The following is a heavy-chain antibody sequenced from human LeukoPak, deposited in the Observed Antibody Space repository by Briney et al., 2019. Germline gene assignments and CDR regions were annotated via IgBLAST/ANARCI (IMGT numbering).Heavy chain of an antibody. V-gene: IGHV3-30*03. Sequence: PGGSLRLSCAASGFTFSSYGMHWVRQAPGKGLEWVAVISYNGSNKYYADSVKGRFTISRDNSKNTLYLQMNSLRAEDTAVYYCTRDRGTYYDYVWGSYRYLGFDYWGQGTLVTVSS. J-gene: IGHJ4*02. D-gene: IGHD3-16*02. CDR1: GFTFSSYG. CDR2: ISYNGSNK. CDR3: TRDRGTYYDYVWGSYRYLGFDY.